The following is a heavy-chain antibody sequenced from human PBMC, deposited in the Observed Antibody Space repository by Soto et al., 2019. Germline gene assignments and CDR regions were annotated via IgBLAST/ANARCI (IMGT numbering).Heavy chain of an antibody. CDR2: IYWDDDK. CDR3: AHRRPGYYFDY. Sequence: GPKLVNPKQTLTLNCTFSGFSLSTNRVGVGWIRQPPGKALEWLALIYWDDDKRYSPSLKSRLTITKDTSKNQVVLTMTNMDPVDTATYYCAHRRPGYYFDYWGQGTLVTVSS. V-gene: IGHV2-5*02. J-gene: IGHJ4*02. D-gene: IGHD7-27*01. CDR1: GFSLSTNRVG.